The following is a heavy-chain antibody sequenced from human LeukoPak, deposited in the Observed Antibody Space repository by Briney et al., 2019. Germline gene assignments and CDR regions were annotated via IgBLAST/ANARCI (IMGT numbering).Heavy chain of an antibody. CDR1: GYNFTTYG. V-gene: IGHV1-18*01. J-gene: IGHJ4*02. D-gene: IGHD5-12*01. CDR2: ISGYDGYT. CDR3: ARSGRGTYYYFDL. Sequence: ASVKVSCKTSGYNFTTYGITWVRQAPGQGLDWLAWISGYDGYTNYAQKFLGRVSMTADTATSTAYMELRSLTSDDTAMYYCARSGRGTYYYFDLWGQGTLVTVSS.